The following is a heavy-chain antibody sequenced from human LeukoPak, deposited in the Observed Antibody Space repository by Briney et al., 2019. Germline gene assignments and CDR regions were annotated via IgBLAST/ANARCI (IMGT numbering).Heavy chain of an antibody. CDR3: VSFYETY. D-gene: IGHD2/OR15-2a*01. CDR2: IDSGGSWT. V-gene: IGHV3-74*01. Sequence: GGSLRLSCAASGDYWMHWVRQAPGKGLVWVSHIDSGGSWTSYADSVKGRFTISKDNAKNTVYLQMNNLRAEDTAVYYCVSFYETYWGRGTLVTVSS. CDR1: GDYW. J-gene: IGHJ4*02.